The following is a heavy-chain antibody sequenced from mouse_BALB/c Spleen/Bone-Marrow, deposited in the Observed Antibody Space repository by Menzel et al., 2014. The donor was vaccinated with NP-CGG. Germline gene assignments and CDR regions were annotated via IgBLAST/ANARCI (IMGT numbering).Heavy chain of an antibody. CDR3: ARLGYYGYFVD. V-gene: IGHV4-1*02. D-gene: IGHD2-3*01. J-gene: IGHJ2*01. CDR2: INPESSTI. CDR1: GFDFRRYW. Sequence: EVMLVESGGGLVQPGGSLKLSCAASGFDFRRYWMSWVRQVPGKGLEWIGEINPESSTINYTPSLKDKFIISRDNAKNTLYLQMSKVRSEDTALYYCARLGYYGYFVDWGQGTTLTVSS.